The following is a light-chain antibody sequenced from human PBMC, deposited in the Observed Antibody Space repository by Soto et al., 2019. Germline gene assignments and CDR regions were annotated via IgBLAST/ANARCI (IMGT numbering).Light chain of an antibody. CDR3: VLYMGSGISV. CDR2: TTN. CDR1: SGSVSTNSY. V-gene: IGLV8-61*01. J-gene: IGLJ2*01. Sequence: QAVVTQEPSFSVSPGGTVTLTCGLSSGSVSTNSYPSWFQQTPGRTPRTLIYTTNTRSSGFPDRFSGSILGNKAALTITGAQADDECDYYCVLYMGSGISVFGGGTKLTVL.